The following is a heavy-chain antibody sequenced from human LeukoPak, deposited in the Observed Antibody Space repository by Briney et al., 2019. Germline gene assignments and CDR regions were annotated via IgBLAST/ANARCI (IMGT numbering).Heavy chain of an antibody. CDR3: TKENRVRGVISNTYYFDY. Sequence: GGSLRLSCTASGFTFGDYAMSWVRQAPGKGLEWVGFIRSKAYGGTTEYAASVKGRFTISRDDSKSIAYLQMNSLKTEDTAVYYCTKENRVRGVISNTYYFDYWGRGPLVTVSS. V-gene: IGHV3-49*04. J-gene: IGHJ4*02. D-gene: IGHD3-10*01. CDR1: GFTFGDYA. CDR2: IRSKAYGGTT.